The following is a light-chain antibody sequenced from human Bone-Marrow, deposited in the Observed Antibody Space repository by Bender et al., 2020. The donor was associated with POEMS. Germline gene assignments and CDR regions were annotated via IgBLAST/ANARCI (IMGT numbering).Light chain of an antibody. J-gene: IGLJ1*01. CDR3: AAWDESLNGFYV. V-gene: IGLV1-44*01. CDR1: SSNIGAHA. Sequence: QSVLTQPPSASGTPGQMVTISCSGGSSNIGAHAVNWYQHLPGTAPKLLIYSNHQRPSGVPDRFSGSKSGTSASLAVSGLQSEDEADYYCAAWDESLNGFYVFGTGTKVTVL. CDR2: SNH.